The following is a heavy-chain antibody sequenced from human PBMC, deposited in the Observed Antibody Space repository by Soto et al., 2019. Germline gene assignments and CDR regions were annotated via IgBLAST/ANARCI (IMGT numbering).Heavy chain of an antibody. CDR1: GGSISSSNW. CDR3: ARVRQGCSSSSCYFDP. V-gene: IGHV4-4*02. D-gene: IGHD2-2*01. J-gene: IGHJ5*02. CDR2: IHHSGST. Sequence: PSETLSLTCAVSGGSISSSNWWNWVSQPPGKGLEWIGEIHHSGSTNYNPSLKSRVTISVDKSKNQFSLKLNSVTAADTAVYYCARVRQGCSSSSCYFDPWGQGTLVTVSS.